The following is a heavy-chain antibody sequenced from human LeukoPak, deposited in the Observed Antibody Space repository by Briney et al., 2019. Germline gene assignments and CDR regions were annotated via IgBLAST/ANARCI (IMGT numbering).Heavy chain of an antibody. Sequence: PGGSLRLSCAASGFTFSSYAMHWVRQAPGKGLEWVAVISYDGSNKYYADSVKGRFTISRDNSKSTLYLQMNSLRAEDTAVYYCARPSGTDAFDIWGQGTMVTVSS. V-gene: IGHV3-30-3*01. CDR1: GFTFSSYA. CDR2: ISYDGSNK. D-gene: IGHD3-10*01. J-gene: IGHJ3*02. CDR3: ARPSGTDAFDI.